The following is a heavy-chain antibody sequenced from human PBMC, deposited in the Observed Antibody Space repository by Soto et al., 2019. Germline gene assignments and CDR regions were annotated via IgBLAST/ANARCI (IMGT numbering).Heavy chain of an antibody. J-gene: IGHJ6*02. CDR3: ARDDDYGDSNADYYYYGMDV. Sequence: QVQLVQSGAEVKKPGSSVKVSCKASGGTFSSYAISWVRQAPGQGLEWMGGIIPIFGTANYAQKFQGRVTITADESTSTAYMELSSLRSEDTAVYYCARDDDYGDSNADYYYYGMDVWGQGTTVTVSS. V-gene: IGHV1-69*01. CDR1: GGTFSSYA. D-gene: IGHD4-17*01. CDR2: IIPIFGTA.